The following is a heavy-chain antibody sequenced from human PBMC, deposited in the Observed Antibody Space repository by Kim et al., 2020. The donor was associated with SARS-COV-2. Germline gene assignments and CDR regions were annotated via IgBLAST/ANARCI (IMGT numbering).Heavy chain of an antibody. J-gene: IGHJ4*02. Sequence: GGSLRLSCAASGFTFSSYAMSWVRQAPGKGLEWVSAISGSGGSTYYADSVKGRFTISRDNSKNTLYLQMNSLRAEDTAVYYCAKMLKGLAEPRTWGYFDYWGQGTLVTVSS. CDR2: ISGSGGST. CDR1: GFTFSSYA. V-gene: IGHV3-23*01. CDR3: AKMLKGLAEPRTWGYFDY. D-gene: IGHD3-16*01.